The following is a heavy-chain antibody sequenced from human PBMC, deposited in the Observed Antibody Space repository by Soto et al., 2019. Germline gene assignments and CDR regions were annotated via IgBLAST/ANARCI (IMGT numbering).Heavy chain of an antibody. J-gene: IGHJ6*01. V-gene: IGHV3-23*01. CDR2: ISGSGGST. Sequence: ASLRLSCEACGFNFSSSAMSSVHQAPGKGLEWVSAISGSGGSTYYSDSVKGRFTISRDNSKNTLYLQMNILRVDATAVYYFAKVTSSTIRYCYSGMDFWVKGTTATV. CDR1: GFNFSSSA. D-gene: IGHD2-2*01. CDR3: AKVTSSTIRYCYSGMDF.